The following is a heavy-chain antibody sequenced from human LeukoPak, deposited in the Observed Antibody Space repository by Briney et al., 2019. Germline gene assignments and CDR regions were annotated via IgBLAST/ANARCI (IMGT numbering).Heavy chain of an antibody. CDR2: INHSGST. CDR3: ARGPRDYGGNTRYFQH. J-gene: IGHJ1*01. D-gene: IGHD4-23*01. V-gene: IGHV4-34*01. Sequence: SETLSLTCAVCGGSFSGYYWSWIRQPPGKGLEWIGEINHSGSTNYNPSLKSRVTISVDTSKNQFSLKLSSVTAADTAVYYCARGPRDYGGNTRYFQHWGQGTLVTVSS. CDR1: GGSFSGYY.